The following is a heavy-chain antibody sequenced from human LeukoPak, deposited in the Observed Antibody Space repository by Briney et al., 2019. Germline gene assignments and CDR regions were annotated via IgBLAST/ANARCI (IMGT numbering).Heavy chain of an antibody. CDR2: IIPIFGTA. CDR1: GGTFSSYA. CDR3: ARDSTGYSTGWFSPDC. V-gene: IGHV1-69*01. J-gene: IGHJ4*02. D-gene: IGHD6-19*01. Sequence: SVKVSCKASGGTFSSYAISWVRQAPGQGLEWMGGIIPIFGTANYAQKFQGRVTITADESTSTAYMELRNLRSDDTAVYYCARDSTGYSTGWFSPDCWGQGTLVTVSS.